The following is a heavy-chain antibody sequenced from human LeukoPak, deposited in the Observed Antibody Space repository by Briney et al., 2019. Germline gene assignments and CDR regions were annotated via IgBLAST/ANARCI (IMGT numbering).Heavy chain of an antibody. CDR2: ISGSGGST. J-gene: IGHJ4*02. D-gene: IGHD5-18*01. V-gene: IGHV3-23*01. CDR3: AKDWGYSYGYSYYFDY. Sequence: GGFLRLSCAASGFTFSSYAMSWVRQAPGKGLEWVSAISGSGGSTYYADSVKGRFTISRDNSKNTLYLQMNSLRAEDTAVYYCAKDWGYSYGYSYYFDYWGQGTLVTVSS. CDR1: GFTFSSYA.